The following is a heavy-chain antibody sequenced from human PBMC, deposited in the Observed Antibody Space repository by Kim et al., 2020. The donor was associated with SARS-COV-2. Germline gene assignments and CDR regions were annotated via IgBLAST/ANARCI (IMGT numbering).Heavy chain of an antibody. CDR2: INGGGSIT. V-gene: IGHV3-23*01. J-gene: IGHJ4*02. D-gene: IGHD3-22*01. CDR3: AKGVVYDSQNFDSSGYHYFDH. Sequence: GGSLRLSCAASGFSFSNYAMAWVRQAPGQGLAWVSTINGGGSITHYEESVKGRFTISRDESKSTVFLQMKSLRAEDTAVYCCAKGVVYDSQNFDSSGYHYFDHWGQGILVAVSS. CDR1: GFSFSNYA.